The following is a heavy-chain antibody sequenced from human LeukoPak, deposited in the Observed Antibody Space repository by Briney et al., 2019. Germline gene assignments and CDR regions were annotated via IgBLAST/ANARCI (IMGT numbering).Heavy chain of an antibody. CDR2: ISGSGGST. CDR1: GFTFSSYA. D-gene: IGHD3-3*01. CDR3: AKPHFYYDFWSGYSARDY. Sequence: PGGSLRLSCAASGFTFSSYAMSWVRRAPGKGLEWVSAISGSGGSTYYADSVKGRFTISRDNSKNTLYLQMNSLRAEDTAVYYCAKPHFYYDFWSGYSARDYWGQGTLVTVSS. J-gene: IGHJ4*02. V-gene: IGHV3-23*01.